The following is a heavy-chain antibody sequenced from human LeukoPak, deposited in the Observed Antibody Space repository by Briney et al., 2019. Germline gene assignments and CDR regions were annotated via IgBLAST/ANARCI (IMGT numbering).Heavy chain of an antibody. CDR2: ISWSSGSI. CDR1: GFTFDDYA. CDR3: AKDSGSYGYGMDV. V-gene: IGHV3-9*01. D-gene: IGHD1-26*01. Sequence: PGGSLRLSCAASGFTFDDYAMHWVRQAPGKGLEWVSGISWSSGSIGYADSVKGRFTISRDNAKNSLYLQMNSLRTEDTALYYCAKDSGSYGYGMDVWGQGTTVTVSS. J-gene: IGHJ6*02.